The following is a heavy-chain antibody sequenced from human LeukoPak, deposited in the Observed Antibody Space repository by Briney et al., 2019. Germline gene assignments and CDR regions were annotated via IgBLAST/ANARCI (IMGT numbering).Heavy chain of an antibody. V-gene: IGHV3-33*06. J-gene: IGHJ4*02. Sequence: PGGSLRLSCAASGFTFSNYDMHWVRQAPGKGLEWVAVIWYDGSNKYYADSVEGRFTLSRDNSKNTLYLQMNSLRAEDTAVYYCAKRNSGNYFDDWGQGSLVTVSS. CDR2: IWYDGSNK. D-gene: IGHD1-26*01. CDR1: GFTFSNYD. CDR3: AKRNSGNYFDD.